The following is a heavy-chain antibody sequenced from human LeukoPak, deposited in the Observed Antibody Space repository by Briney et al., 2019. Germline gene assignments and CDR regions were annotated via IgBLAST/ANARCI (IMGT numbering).Heavy chain of an antibody. CDR1: GFTVSSNY. Sequence: GGSLRLSCAASGFTVSSNYMSWVRQAPGKGLEWVSVIYSGGSTYYADSVKGRFTISRDNSKNTLYLQMNSLRAEDTAVYYCARDRIAARDFDYWGQGTLVTVSS. CDR3: ARDRIAARDFDY. V-gene: IGHV3-53*01. D-gene: IGHD6-6*01. J-gene: IGHJ4*02. CDR2: IYSGGST.